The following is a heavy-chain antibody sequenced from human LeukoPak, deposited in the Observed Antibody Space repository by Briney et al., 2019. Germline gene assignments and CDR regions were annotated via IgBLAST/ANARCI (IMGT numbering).Heavy chain of an antibody. V-gene: IGHV3-21*01. D-gene: IGHD3-10*01. CDR1: GFTFSSYS. Sequence: GGSLRLSCAASGFTFSSYSMNWVRQAPGKGLEWVSSISSSSSYIYYADSVKGRFTISRDNAKNSLYLQMNSLRAEDTAVYYCARDRLWFGELLTYDAFDIWGQGTMVTVSS. CDR2: ISSSSSYI. J-gene: IGHJ3*02. CDR3: ARDRLWFGELLTYDAFDI.